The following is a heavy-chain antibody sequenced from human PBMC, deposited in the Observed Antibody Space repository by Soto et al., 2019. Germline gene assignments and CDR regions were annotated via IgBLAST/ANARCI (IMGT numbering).Heavy chain of an antibody. CDR3: ARDLARDDSSGYRTDY. D-gene: IGHD3-22*01. V-gene: IGHV1-18*01. CDR1: GYTFTSYG. CDR2: ISAYNGNT. Sequence: ASVKVSCKASGYTFTSYGISWVRQAPGQGLEWMGWISAYNGNTNYAQKLQGRVTMTTDTSTSTAYMELRSLRSDDTAVYYCARDLARDDSSGYRTDYWGQGTRVTVSS. J-gene: IGHJ4*02.